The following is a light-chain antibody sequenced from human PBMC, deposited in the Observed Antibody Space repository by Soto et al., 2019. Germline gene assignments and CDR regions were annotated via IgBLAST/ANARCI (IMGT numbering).Light chain of an antibody. CDR2: DVS. J-gene: IGLJ2*01. Sequence: QSALTQPASVSGSPGQSITISCTGTSGDVGGYTYVSWYQQHPGKAPKLIIYDVSNRPSGVSNRFSGSKSDNTASLTISGLQAEDEADYYCSSYTSSSTLVFGGGTKLTVL. V-gene: IGLV2-14*03. CDR1: SGDVGGYTY. CDR3: SSYTSSSTLV.